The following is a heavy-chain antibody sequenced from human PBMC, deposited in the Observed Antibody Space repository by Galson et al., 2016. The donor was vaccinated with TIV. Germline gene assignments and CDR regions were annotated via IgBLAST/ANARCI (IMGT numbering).Heavy chain of an antibody. Sequence: SLRLPCAASGFTFDEYPMHWVRQPPGKDPQWVSSINWHGNAVVYADSVKGRFTVSRDNGKTSLYLQMNTLRVEDTAVYYCTRGSEYWFDSWGQGTLVTVSS. CDR3: TRGSEYWFDS. CDR2: INWHGNAV. J-gene: IGHJ5*01. CDR1: GFTFDEYP. V-gene: IGHV3-9*01.